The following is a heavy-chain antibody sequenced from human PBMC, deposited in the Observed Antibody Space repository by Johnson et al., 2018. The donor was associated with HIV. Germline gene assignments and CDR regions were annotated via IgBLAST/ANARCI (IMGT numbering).Heavy chain of an antibody. CDR2: INWNGGST. J-gene: IGHJ3*02. CDR1: GFTFDDYG. CDR3: ARGDTMIVVVDNAFDI. Sequence: VQLVESGGGLVQPGGSLRLSCAASGFTFDDYGMSWVRQAPGKGLEWVSGINWNGGSTGYADSVKGRFTISRDNAKNTLYLQMNSLRSEDTAVYYCARGDTMIVVVDNAFDIWGQGTMVTVSS. V-gene: IGHV3-20*04. D-gene: IGHD3-22*01.